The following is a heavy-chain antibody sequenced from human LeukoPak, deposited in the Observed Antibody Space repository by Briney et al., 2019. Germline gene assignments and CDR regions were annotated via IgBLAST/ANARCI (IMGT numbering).Heavy chain of an antibody. CDR2: ISSSSSYI. D-gene: IGHD4-17*01. Sequence: PGGSLRLSCAASGFTFSSYSMNWVRQAPGKGLEWVSSISSSSSYIYYADSVKGRFTISRDNAKNSLYLQMNSLRAEDTAVYYCARAYYGDYEDFNFDYWGQGTLVTVSS. V-gene: IGHV3-21*01. CDR3: ARAYYGDYEDFNFDY. CDR1: GFTFSSYS. J-gene: IGHJ4*02.